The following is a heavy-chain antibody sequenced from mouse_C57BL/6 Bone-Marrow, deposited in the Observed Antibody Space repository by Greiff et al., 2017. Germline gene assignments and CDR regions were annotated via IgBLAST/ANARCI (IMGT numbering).Heavy chain of an antibody. CDR2: IHPNSGST. CDR3: AREDSSGYLFAY. D-gene: IGHD3-2*02. CDR1: GYTFTSYW. Sequence: VQLQQPGAELVKPGASVKLSCKASGYTFTSYWMHWVKQRPGQGLEWIGMIHPNSGSTNYNEKFTSKATLTVDKSSSTAYRQLSSLTAEDSAVDYCAREDSSGYLFAYWGQGTPVTVSA. J-gene: IGHJ3*01. V-gene: IGHV1-64*01.